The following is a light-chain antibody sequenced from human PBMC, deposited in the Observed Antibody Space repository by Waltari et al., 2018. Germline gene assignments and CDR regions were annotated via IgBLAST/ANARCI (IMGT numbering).Light chain of an antibody. CDR3: CSYAGNYIWV. CDR2: DVT. CDR1: SSDIGRYDL. V-gene: IGLV2-23*02. Sequence: QSALTQPAALSGSPGQSVTISCTGASSDIGRYDLVPWYQQHPGNAPKLVISDVTKRPSGVSDRFSGSKSGDTASLTISGLQFEDEADYYCCSYAGNYIWVFGGGTRLTVL. J-gene: IGLJ3*02.